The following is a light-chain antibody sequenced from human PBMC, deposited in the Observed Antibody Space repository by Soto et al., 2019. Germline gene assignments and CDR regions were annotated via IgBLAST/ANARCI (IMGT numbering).Light chain of an antibody. CDR2: GAS. J-gene: IGKJ3*01. Sequence: EIVLTQSPGTLSLSPRERATLPCRASQSVSSNNLAWYQQRPGQAPRVVIYGASTRATGIPERFSGSGSGTDFTLTISRLEPEDFAVYYCQQYGRSPFTFGPGTKVDIK. V-gene: IGKV3-20*01. CDR3: QQYGRSPFT. CDR1: QSVSSNN.